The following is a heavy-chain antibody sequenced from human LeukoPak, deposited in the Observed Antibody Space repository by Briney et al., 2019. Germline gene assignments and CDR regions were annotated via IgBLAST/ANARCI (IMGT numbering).Heavy chain of an antibody. D-gene: IGHD3-22*01. CDR1: GFTFSSYS. V-gene: IGHV3-21*01. CDR3: ARDGPYDSSLLADKNDY. CDR2: ISSSSSYI. Sequence: GGSLRLSCAASGFTFSSYSMTWVRQAPGKGLEWVSSISSSSSYIYYADSVKGRFTISRDNAKNSLYLQMNSLRAEDTAVYYCARDGPYDSSLLADKNDYWGQGTLVTVSS. J-gene: IGHJ4*02.